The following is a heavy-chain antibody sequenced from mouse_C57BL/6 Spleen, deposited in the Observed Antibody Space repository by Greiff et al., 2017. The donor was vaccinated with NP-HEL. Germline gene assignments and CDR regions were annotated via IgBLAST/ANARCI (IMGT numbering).Heavy chain of an antibody. CDR3: ARMGYYSNSFDY. J-gene: IGHJ2*01. D-gene: IGHD2-5*01. V-gene: IGHV1-55*01. Sequence: QVQLQQPGAELVKPGASVKMSCKASGYTFTSYWITWVKQRPGQGLECIGDIYPGSGSTNYNEKFKSKATLTVDTSSSTAYMQLSSLTSEDSAVYYCARMGYYSNSFDYWGQGTTLTVSS. CDR2: IYPGSGST. CDR1: GYTFTSYW.